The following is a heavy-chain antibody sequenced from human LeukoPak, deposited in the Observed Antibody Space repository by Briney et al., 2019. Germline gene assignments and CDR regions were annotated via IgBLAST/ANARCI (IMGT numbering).Heavy chain of an antibody. J-gene: IGHJ3*02. V-gene: IGHV3-21*01. CDR1: GFTFSSYS. D-gene: IGHD1-26*01. CDR2: ISSSSSYI. CDR3: AREEWELYAFDI. Sequence: GGSLRLACAASGFTFSSYSMNWVRQAPGKGLEWVSSISSSSSYIYYADSVKGRFTISRDNAKNSLYLQMNSLRAEDTAVYYCAREEWELYAFDIWGQGTMVTVSS.